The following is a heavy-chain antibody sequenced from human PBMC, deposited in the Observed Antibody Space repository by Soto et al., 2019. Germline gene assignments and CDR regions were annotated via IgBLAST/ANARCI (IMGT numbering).Heavy chain of an antibody. D-gene: IGHD3-10*01. CDR1: GGSINSRYL. V-gene: IGHV4-4*02. CDR3: ARDQNGSGNYYTRYFDY. J-gene: IGHJ4*02. CDR2: IYHSGST. Sequence: PSETLSLTCAVSGGSINSRYLWSWVRQSPGKGLEWIGEIYHSGSTNYNPSLKSRVTISVGKSKNQFSLNLSSVTAADTAVYYCARDQNGSGNYYTRYFDYWGQGTLVTVSS.